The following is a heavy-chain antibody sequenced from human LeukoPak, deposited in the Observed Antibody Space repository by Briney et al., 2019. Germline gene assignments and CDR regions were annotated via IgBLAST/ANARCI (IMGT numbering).Heavy chain of an antibody. CDR1: GFTFSSYE. D-gene: IGHD2/OR15-2a*01. CDR2: ISSSGSTI. Sequence: PGGSLRLSCAASGFTFSSYEMNWVRQAPGKGLEWVSYISSSGSTIYYADSVKGRFTISRDNAKNSLYLQMNSLRAEDTAVYYCAKDRVRGISRSYFDYWGQGTLVTVSS. J-gene: IGHJ4*02. V-gene: IGHV3-48*03. CDR3: AKDRVRGISRSYFDY.